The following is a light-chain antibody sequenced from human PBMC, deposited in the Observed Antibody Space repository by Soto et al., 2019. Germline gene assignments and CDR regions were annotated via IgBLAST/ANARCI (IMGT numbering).Light chain of an antibody. CDR3: QQYNNWPRT. CDR2: DAS. V-gene: IGKV3-15*01. Sequence: IGLNQSPATLSLSPGERATLSCRASQSVSSYLAWYQQKPGQAPRLLIYDASTRATGIPARFSGSGSGTDFTLTISSLQSEDFAVYYCQQYNNWPRTFGQGSKVDIK. J-gene: IGKJ1*01. CDR1: QSVSSY.